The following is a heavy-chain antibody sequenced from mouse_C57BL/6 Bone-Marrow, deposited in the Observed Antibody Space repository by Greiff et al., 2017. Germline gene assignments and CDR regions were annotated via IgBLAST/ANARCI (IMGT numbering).Heavy chain of an antibody. J-gene: IGHJ2*01. D-gene: IGHD2-3*01. CDR1: GYTFTSYG. CDR2: IYPRSGNT. CDR3: ARIAPPIYDGYYGDY. V-gene: IGHV1-81*01. Sequence: QVQLQQSGAELARPGASVKLSCKASGYTFTSYGISWVKQRTGQGLEWIGEIYPRSGNTYYNEKFKGKATLTADKSSSTAYMELRSLTSEDSAVYFCARIAPPIYDGYYGDYWGQGTTLTVSS.